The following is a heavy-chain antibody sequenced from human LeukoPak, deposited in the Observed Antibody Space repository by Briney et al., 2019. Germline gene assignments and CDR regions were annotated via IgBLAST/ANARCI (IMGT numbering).Heavy chain of an antibody. CDR1: GYTFTGYY. CDR2: INPNSGGT. Sequence: GASVKVSCKASGYTFTGYYMHWVRQTPGQGLEWMGRINPNSGGTNYAQKFQGRVTMTRDTSISTAYMELGRLRSDDTAVYYCARGNIVATIPFDYWGQGTLVTVSS. J-gene: IGHJ4*02. V-gene: IGHV1-2*06. D-gene: IGHD5-12*01. CDR3: ARGNIVATIPFDY.